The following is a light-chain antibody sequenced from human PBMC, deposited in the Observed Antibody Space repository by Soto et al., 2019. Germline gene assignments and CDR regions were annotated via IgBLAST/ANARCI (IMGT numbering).Light chain of an antibody. CDR1: QGISSY. V-gene: IGKV1-9*01. CDR3: QQLNNYPIT. J-gene: IGKJ5*01. Sequence: IQLTQSPSSLSASLGDRVTITCRASQGISSYLAWYQQKPGKAPELLIYAASTLQSGVPSRFSGSGSGTDFTLTISSLQPEDFATYYCQQLNNYPITFGQGTRLEVK. CDR2: AAS.